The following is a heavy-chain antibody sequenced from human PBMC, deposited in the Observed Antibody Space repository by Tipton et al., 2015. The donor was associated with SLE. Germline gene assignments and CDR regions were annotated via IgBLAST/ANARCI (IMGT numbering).Heavy chain of an antibody. CDR1: GGSISTNTYF. D-gene: IGHD6-6*01. J-gene: IGHJ4*02. Sequence: TLSLTCTVSGGSISTNTYFWGWIRQPPGKGLEWIGNIHYSGDTYYNPSLRSRVTISVDTSKNQFSLKLSSVTAADTAMYYCAREMEYSSSSGGFDYWGQGTLVTVSS. CDR3: AREMEYSSSSGGFDY. V-gene: IGHV4-39*02. CDR2: IHYSGDT.